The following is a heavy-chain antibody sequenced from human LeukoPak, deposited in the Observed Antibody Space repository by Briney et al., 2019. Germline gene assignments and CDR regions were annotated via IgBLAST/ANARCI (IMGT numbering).Heavy chain of an antibody. J-gene: IGHJ4*02. CDR3: ARDPGGNYFGPGTHFAY. CDR2: IDGETGNT. D-gene: IGHD3-10*01. V-gene: IGHV1-46*01. CDR1: GYTFTHYY. Sequence: GASVKVSCKASGYTFTHYYMHWVRQARGQGLEWMGRIDGETGNTRYAQNFQGRASMTRDTSTSTVYMELSSLRFEDTAVYYCARDPGGNYFGPGTHFAYWGQGALVTVSS.